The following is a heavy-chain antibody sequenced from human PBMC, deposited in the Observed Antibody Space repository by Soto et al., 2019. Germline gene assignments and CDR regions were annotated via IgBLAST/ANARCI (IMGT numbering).Heavy chain of an antibody. D-gene: IGHD2-8*01. J-gene: IGHJ5*02. Sequence: ASVKVSCKASGGTFSSYTISWVRQAPGQGLEWMGRIIPILGIANYAQKFQGRVTITADKSTSTAYMELSSLRSEDTAVYYCARSPRAFTLDMFTNCTNGVCLFDPWGQGTLVTVSS. CDR2: IIPILGIA. CDR3: ARSPRAFTLDMFTNCTNGVCLFDP. CDR1: GGTFSSYT. V-gene: IGHV1-69*02.